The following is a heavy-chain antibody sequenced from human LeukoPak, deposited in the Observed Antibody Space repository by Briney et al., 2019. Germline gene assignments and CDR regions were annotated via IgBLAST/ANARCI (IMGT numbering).Heavy chain of an antibody. D-gene: IGHD2-2*02. V-gene: IGHV3-48*04. Sequence: GGSLRLSCEASGFTFSDYGMNWVRQSPGKGLEWISYIDDTSGAIYCADSVKGRFAISRDNAKNSLYLQMNSLRAEDTAVYYCARSSISSSYTYWGQGTLVTVSS. CDR2: IDDTSGAI. CDR3: ARSSISSSYTY. CDR1: GFTFSDYG. J-gene: IGHJ4*02.